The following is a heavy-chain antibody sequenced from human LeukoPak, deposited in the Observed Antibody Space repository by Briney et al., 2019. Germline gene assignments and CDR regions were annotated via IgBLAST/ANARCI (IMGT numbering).Heavy chain of an antibody. CDR2: INPNSGGT. Sequence: ASVKVSCKASGYTFTGYYMHWVRQAPGQGLEWMGWINPNSGGTNYAQKFQGRVTMTRDTSISTAYMELSRLRSDDTAVYYCARIQSDSSGYYYFFDYWGQGTLVTVSS. J-gene: IGHJ4*02. V-gene: IGHV1-2*02. CDR3: ARIQSDSSGYYYFFDY. CDR1: GYTFTGYY. D-gene: IGHD3-22*01.